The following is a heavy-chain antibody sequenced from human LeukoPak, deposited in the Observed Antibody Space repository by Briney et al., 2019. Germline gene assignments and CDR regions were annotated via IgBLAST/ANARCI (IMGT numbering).Heavy chain of an antibody. V-gene: IGHV3-33*01. J-gene: IGHJ4*02. CDR2: IWYDGSNK. CDR3: ARDEREQQLAH. D-gene: IGHD6-13*01. CDR1: GFTFSSYS. Sequence: GGSLRLSCAASGFTFSSYSMHWVRQAPGKGLEWVAVIWYDGSNKYYADSVKGRLTISRDNSKNTLYLQMNSLRAEDTAVYYCARDEREQQLAHWGQGTLVTVSS.